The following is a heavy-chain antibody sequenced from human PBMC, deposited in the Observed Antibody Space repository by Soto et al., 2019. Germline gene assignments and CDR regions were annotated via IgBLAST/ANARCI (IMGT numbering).Heavy chain of an antibody. CDR3: ARDFDYDYVKGGSNWFDP. CDR1: GFTFSSYS. CDR2: ISSSSSYI. V-gene: IGHV3-21*01. Sequence: GGSLRLSCAASGFTFSSYSMNWVRQAPGKGLEWVSSISSSSSYIYYADSVKGRFTISRDNAKNSLYLQMNSLRAEDTAVYYCARDFDYDYVKGGSNWFDPWGQGTLVTVSS. D-gene: IGHD3-16*01. J-gene: IGHJ5*02.